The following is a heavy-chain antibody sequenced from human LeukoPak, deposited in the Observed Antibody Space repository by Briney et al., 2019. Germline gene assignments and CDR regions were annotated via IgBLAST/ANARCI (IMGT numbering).Heavy chain of an antibody. D-gene: IGHD3-22*01. J-gene: IGHJ4*02. Sequence: GGSLRLSCAASGFTFSNAWMNWVRQAPGKGLEWVGRIKSKPDGGTTDYAAPVKGRFTISRDDSKNTLYLQMNSLKTEDTAVYYCTSETNYYDSSGYYSPFDYWGQGTLVTVSS. V-gene: IGHV3-15*07. CDR3: TSETNYYDSSGYYSPFDY. CDR2: IKSKPDGGTT. CDR1: GFTFSNAW.